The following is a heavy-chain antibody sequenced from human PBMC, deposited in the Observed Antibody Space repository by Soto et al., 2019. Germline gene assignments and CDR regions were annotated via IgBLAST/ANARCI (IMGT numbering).Heavy chain of an antibody. CDR3: ARDGSTVTTNYHYAMDV. CDR1: GFSFSTYE. CDR2: IHSGGSRI. Sequence: GGSLRLSCAASGFSFSTYEMNWVRQAPGKGLEWVSYIHSGGSRIYYADSVKGRFTISRDNAKNSLYLQMNSLRAEDTAVYYCARDGSTVTTNYHYAMDVWGQGTTVTVSS. D-gene: IGHD4-17*01. J-gene: IGHJ6*02. V-gene: IGHV3-48*03.